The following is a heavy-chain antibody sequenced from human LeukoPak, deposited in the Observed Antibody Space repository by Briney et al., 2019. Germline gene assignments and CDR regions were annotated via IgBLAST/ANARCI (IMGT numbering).Heavy chain of an antibody. Sequence: GGSLRLSCAASGFTFSDYYMGWIRQAPGKGLEWVSYISSSGSTIYYADSVKGRFTISRDNAKNSLYLQMNSLRAEDTAVYYCATEDDYGDYVSWFDPWGQGTLVTVSS. J-gene: IGHJ5*02. D-gene: IGHD4-17*01. CDR2: ISSSGSTI. CDR3: ATEDDYGDYVSWFDP. CDR1: GFTFSDYY. V-gene: IGHV3-11*04.